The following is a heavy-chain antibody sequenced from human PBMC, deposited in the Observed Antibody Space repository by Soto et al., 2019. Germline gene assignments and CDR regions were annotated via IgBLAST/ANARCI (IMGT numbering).Heavy chain of an antibody. CDR2: IDWDDDK. Sequence: SGPTLVNPTQTLTLTCTFSGFSLNSNGMCVNWIRQPPGKALEWLALIDWDDDKYFSTSLKTRLTISRDTSKNQVVLTMTNMDPVDTATYYCARTSALTLRYPHGMDVWGQGTTVTVSS. J-gene: IGHJ6*02. V-gene: IGHV2-70*13. CDR3: ARTSALTLRYPHGMDV. CDR1: GFSLNSNGMC. D-gene: IGHD1-1*01.